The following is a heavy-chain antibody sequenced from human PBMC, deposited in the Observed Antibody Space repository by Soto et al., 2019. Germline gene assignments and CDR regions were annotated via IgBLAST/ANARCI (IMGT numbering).Heavy chain of an antibody. Sequence: QVQLVQSGAEVKKPGASVKVSCKASGYTFTSYDINWVRQATGQGLEWMGWMNPNSGNTGYAQKFQGRVTMTRNTSISTAYMELSSLRSEDTAVYYCARQLPYYYYYYMDVWGIGTTVTVSS. D-gene: IGHD2-2*01. J-gene: IGHJ6*03. CDR1: GYTFTSYD. CDR2: MNPNSGNT. V-gene: IGHV1-8*01. CDR3: ARQLPYYYYYYMDV.